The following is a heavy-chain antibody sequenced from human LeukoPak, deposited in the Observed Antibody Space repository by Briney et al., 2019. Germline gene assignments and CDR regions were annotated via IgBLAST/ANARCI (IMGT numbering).Heavy chain of an antibody. CDR1: GYTFTSYY. J-gene: IGHJ4*02. D-gene: IGHD3-10*01. V-gene: IGHV1-46*01. CDR2: INPSGGST. Sequence: ASVNVSFKGSGYTFTSYYMHWVRQAPGQGVEGMGIINPSGGSTSYAQKFQGRVTMTRDTSTSTVYMELSSLRSEDTAVYYCAREGGEGFGEPVDSFDYWGQGTLVTVSS. CDR3: AREGGEGFGEPVDSFDY.